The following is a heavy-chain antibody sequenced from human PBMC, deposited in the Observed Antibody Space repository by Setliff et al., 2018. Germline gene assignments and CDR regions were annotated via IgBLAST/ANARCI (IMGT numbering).Heavy chain of an antibody. Sequence: SETLSLTCTVSGGSIGSYYWSWIRQPAGKGLEWIGHIYIGGSANYNPSLKSRLTISRDTSKNQVSLKLNSVTATDTAVYYCARDLGHGGDSDYWGQGILVTVSS. V-gene: IGHV4-4*07. CDR2: IYIGGSA. CDR1: GGSIGSYY. J-gene: IGHJ4*02. CDR3: ARDLGHGGDSDY. D-gene: IGHD2-21*02.